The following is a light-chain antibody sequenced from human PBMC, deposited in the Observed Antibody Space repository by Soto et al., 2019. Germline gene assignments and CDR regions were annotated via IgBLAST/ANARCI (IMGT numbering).Light chain of an antibody. J-gene: IGLJ2*01. V-gene: IGLV1-40*01. CDR2: GNS. CDR1: SSNIGAGYD. CDR3: QSYDSSLSGSI. Sequence: QSVLTQPPSGSGAPGQRVTISCTGSSSNIGAGYDVHWYQQLPGTAPKLLIYGNSNRPSGVPDRFSGSKSGTSASLAITGLRAEDEADYYCQSYDSSLSGSIFGGGTKLTVL.